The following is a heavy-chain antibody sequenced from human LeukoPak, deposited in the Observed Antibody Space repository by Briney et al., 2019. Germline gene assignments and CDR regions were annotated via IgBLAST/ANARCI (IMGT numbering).Heavy chain of an antibody. CDR2: IRYDGSNK. CDR3: AKKGHWGWAHFDY. CDR1: GFTFSSYG. D-gene: IGHD7-27*01. J-gene: IGHJ4*02. V-gene: IGHV3-30*02. Sequence: GGSLRLSCAASGFTFSSYGMHWVRQAPGKGLEWVAFIRYDGSNKYYADSVKGRFTVSRDNSKNTLYLQMNSLRAEDTAVYYCAKKGHWGWAHFDYWGQGTLVTVSS.